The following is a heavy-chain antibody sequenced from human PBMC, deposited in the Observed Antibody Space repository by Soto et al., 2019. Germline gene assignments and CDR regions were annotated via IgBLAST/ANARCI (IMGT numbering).Heavy chain of an antibody. CDR3: EKDDETAGHITDL. CDR1: GFIFENFV. Sequence: GGSLRLSCAASGFIFENFVMHWVRQPPGKGLEWVALISWDGDDTSYVDSVRGRFTISRDNSRDSLFLQMNSLRSEDTALYYCEKDDETAGHITDLWGQGTQVTVSS. V-gene: IGHV3-43*01. D-gene: IGHD2-21*02. CDR2: ISWDGDDT. J-gene: IGHJ4*01.